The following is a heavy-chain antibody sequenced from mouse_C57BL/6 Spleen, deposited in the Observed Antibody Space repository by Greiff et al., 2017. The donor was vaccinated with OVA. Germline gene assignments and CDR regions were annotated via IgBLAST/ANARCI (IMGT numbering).Heavy chain of an antibody. CDR1: GYTFTSYW. J-gene: IGHJ2*01. V-gene: IGHV1-69*01. D-gene: IGHD1-1*01. Sequence: QVQLQQPGAELVMPGASVKLSCKASGYTFTSYWMHWVKQRPGQGLEWFGEIDPSDSYTNYNQKFKGKSTLTVDKSSSTAYMQLSSLTSEDSAVYYCASSNYYGSSSFDYWGQGTTLTVSS. CDR3: ASSNYYGSSSFDY. CDR2: IDPSDSYT.